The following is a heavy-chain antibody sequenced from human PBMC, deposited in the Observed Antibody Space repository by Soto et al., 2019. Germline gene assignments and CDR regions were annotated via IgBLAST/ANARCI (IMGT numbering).Heavy chain of an antibody. J-gene: IGHJ4*02. CDR2: TYYRSKWYN. CDR3: ARGYCSRTSCYERFDY. V-gene: IGHV6-1*01. Sequence: QVQLQQSGPGLVKPSQTLSLTCAISGDRVSSNSAAWNWIRQSPSRGLEWLGRTYYRSKWYNDYAVSVKSRITINPDKSKNQLSLQLNSVTHGDTDVYYCARGYCSRTSCYERFDYWGQGTLGTVSS. CDR1: GDRVSSNSAA. D-gene: IGHD2-2*01.